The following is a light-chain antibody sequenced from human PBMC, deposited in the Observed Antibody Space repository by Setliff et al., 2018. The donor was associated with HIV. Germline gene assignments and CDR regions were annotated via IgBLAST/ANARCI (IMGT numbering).Light chain of an antibody. CDR1: SSDVGSYNH. CDR2: QAT. CDR3: CSNTGSNTYV. V-gene: IGLV2-23*01. J-gene: IGLJ1*01. Sequence: QSALAQPASVSGSPGQSITISCTGTSSDVGSYNHVSWYQQHPGKAPKLMTYQATKRPSGVSNRFSGSKSGNTASLTISGLQAEDEADYYCCSNTGSNTYVFGTGTKVTVL.